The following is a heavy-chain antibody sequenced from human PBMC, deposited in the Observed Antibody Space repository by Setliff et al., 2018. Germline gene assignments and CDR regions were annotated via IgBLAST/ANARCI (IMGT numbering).Heavy chain of an antibody. CDR3: ARDSNNWNDLDY. J-gene: IGHJ4*01. V-gene: IGHV3-21*01. CDR2: MSRSSTNI. CDR1: GFTFSSDP. D-gene: IGHD1-20*01. Sequence: GGSLRLSCAASGFTFSSDPMNWVRQAPGKGLEWVSSMSRSSTNIHYADSVKGRFTISRDNAKNSLYLQMNSLRVEDTALYYCARDSNNWNDLDYWGQGTLVTVSS.